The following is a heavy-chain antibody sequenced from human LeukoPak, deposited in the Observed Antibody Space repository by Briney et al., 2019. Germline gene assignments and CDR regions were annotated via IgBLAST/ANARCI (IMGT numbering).Heavy chain of an antibody. J-gene: IGHJ4*02. V-gene: IGHV3-23*01. Sequence: GGSLTLSCALSVLTFSSYATKWVRHPPGKGLEWVSIIGGSGRNTIYADSVKGRFTISRDNSKNTLYLQMNSLRVEDTALYYCARSLSGWNAFDFWGQGTLVSVSS. D-gene: IGHD6-19*01. CDR2: IGGSGRNT. CDR1: VLTFSSYA. CDR3: ARSLSGWNAFDF.